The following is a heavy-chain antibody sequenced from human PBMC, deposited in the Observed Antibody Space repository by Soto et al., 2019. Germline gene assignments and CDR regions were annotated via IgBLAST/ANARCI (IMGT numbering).Heavy chain of an antibody. CDR2: FYSSGSI. J-gene: IGHJ5*02. V-gene: IGHV4-31*03. Sequence: LQESGPGLVKPSQTLSLTCFVSGYSITAGGYYWSWIRHHPGKGLEWIGSFYSSGSIIYNPSLRSRVSISGDTSSNQFSMSLTSVTAADTALYYCARMYSSGSGWFHPWGQGTLVTVSS. CDR1: GYSITAGGYY. D-gene: IGHD6-19*01. CDR3: ARMYSSGSGWFHP.